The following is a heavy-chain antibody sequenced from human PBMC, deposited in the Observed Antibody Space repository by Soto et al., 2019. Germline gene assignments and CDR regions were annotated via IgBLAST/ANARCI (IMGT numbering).Heavy chain of an antibody. D-gene: IGHD3-10*01. V-gene: IGHV1-8*01. Sequence: GESLKISCKASGYTFTSYDINWVRQATGQGLEWMGWMNPNSGNTGYAQKFQGRVTMTRNTSISTAYMELSSLRSEDTAVYYCASPGGRFGELTSMDVWGKGTTVTVSS. J-gene: IGHJ6*03. CDR3: ASPGGRFGELTSMDV. CDR1: GYTFTSYD. CDR2: MNPNSGNT.